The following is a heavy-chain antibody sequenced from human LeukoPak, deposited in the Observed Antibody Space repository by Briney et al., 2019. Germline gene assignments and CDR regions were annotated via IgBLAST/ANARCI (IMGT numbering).Heavy chain of an antibody. CDR1: GGSISTSNYY. V-gene: IGHV4-39*01. J-gene: IGHJ4*02. Sequence: PSETLSLTCTVSGGSISTSNYYWGWIRQPPGKGLEWIGNIFYSGSTYYSPSLRSRVTISLDTSRNQFSLKLNSVTAADTAVFYCAANSADYNTLGSSYKVWGQGTLVTVSS. D-gene: IGHD3-10*01. CDR3: AANSADYNTLGSSYKV. CDR2: IFYSGST.